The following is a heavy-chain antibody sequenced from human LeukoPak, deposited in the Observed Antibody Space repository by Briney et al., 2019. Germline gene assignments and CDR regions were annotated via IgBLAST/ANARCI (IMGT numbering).Heavy chain of an antibody. CDR2: NITMINTP. V-gene: IGHV1-69*13. CDR3: AIFQGTYGDNENDY. J-gene: IGHJ4*02. D-gene: IGHD4-17*01. CDR1: GGTFRSYA. Sequence: GASVKVSCKASGGTFRSYAISWVRQAPRKGLDWMAGNITMINTPKYAQKFQGRVSITADESTSRSYMEVSSLRSEDTAVYYCAIFQGTYGDNENDYWGQGTLVTVSS.